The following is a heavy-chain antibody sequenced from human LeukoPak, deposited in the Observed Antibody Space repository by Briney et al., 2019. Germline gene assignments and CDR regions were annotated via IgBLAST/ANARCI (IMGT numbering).Heavy chain of an antibody. CDR3: ARDHSGYSIDY. J-gene: IGHJ4*02. CDR2: INHSGST. CDR1: GGSFSGYY. V-gene: IGHV4-34*01. Sequence: SETLSLTCAVYGGSFSGYYWSWIRQPSGKGLEWIGEINHSGSTNYNPSLKSRVTISVDTSKNQFSLKLSSVTAADTAVYYCARDHSGYSIDYWGQGTLVTVSS. D-gene: IGHD5-12*01.